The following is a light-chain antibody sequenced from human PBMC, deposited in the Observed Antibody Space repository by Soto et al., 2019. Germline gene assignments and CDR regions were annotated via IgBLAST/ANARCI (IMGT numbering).Light chain of an antibody. CDR3: QSTDSSGPYVV. J-gene: IGLJ2*01. CDR1: ALAKQY. CDR2: QGS. V-gene: IGLV3-25*03. Sequence: SYELTQAPSVSVSPGQTARITCSGDALAKQYVHWYQQKPGQAPVLVIYQGSERPSGIPERFSGSSSGTTVTLTISGVQAEDEADYYCQSTDSSGPYVVFGGGTKVTVL.